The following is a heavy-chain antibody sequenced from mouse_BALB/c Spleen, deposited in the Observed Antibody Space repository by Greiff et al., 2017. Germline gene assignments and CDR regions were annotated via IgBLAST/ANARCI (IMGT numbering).Heavy chain of an antibody. Sequence: EVKVVESGGGLVQPGGSLRLSCATSGFTFTDYYMSWVRQPPGKALEWLGFIRNKANGYTTEYSASVKGRFTISRDNSQSILYLQMNTLRAEDSATYYCARDRGDYDYYFDYWGQGTTLTVSS. V-gene: IGHV7-3*02. CDR1: GFTFTDYY. J-gene: IGHJ2*01. D-gene: IGHD2-4*01. CDR3: ARDRGDYDYYFDY. CDR2: IRNKANGYTT.